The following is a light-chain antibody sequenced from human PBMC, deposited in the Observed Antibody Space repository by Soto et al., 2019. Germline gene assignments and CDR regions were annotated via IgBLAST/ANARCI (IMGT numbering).Light chain of an antibody. CDR3: QSYDMSLNNYV. V-gene: IGLV1-40*01. J-gene: IGLJ1*01. Sequence: QSALAQPPSVSGAPGQTVTISCTGSSSNIGAPYDVHWYQHLPGTAPKLLIYGGNNRPSGVPDRFSGSGSGTSASLDITGLQAEDEAAYFCQSYDMSLNNYVFGTGTKVTVL. CDR2: GGN. CDR1: SSNIGAPYD.